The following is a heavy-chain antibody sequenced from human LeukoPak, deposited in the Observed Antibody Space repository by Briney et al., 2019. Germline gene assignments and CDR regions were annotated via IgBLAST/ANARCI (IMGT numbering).Heavy chain of an antibody. Sequence: PGGSLRLSCAASGFTFSNAWMSWVRQAPGKGLEWVGRIKSKTDGGTTDYAAPVKGRFTISRDDSKNTLYLQMNSLKTEDTAVYYCTRGSSGWVTYYYYYYMDVWXXGTTVTISS. J-gene: IGHJ6*03. V-gene: IGHV3-15*01. CDR3: TRGSSGWVTYYYYYYMDV. CDR2: IKSKTDGGTT. CDR1: GFTFSNAW. D-gene: IGHD6-19*01.